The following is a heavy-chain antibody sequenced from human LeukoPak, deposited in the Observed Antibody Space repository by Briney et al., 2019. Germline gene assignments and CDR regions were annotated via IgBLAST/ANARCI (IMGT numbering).Heavy chain of an antibody. V-gene: IGHV1-2*02. Sequence: AASVKVSCKASGYTFTGYYMHWVRQAPGQGLEWMGWINPNSGGTNYAQKFQGRVTMTRDTSISTAYMELSRLRSDDTAVYYCARGSYSGSYYFDYWGKGTLVTVSS. D-gene: IGHD1-26*01. CDR1: GYTFTGYY. CDR3: ARGSYSGSYYFDY. CDR2: INPNSGGT. J-gene: IGHJ4*02.